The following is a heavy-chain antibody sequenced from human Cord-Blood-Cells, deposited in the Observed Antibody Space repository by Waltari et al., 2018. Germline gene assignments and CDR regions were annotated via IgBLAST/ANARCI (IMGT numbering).Heavy chain of an antibody. CDR3: ARLRSKLGFFDY. CDR1: GYPFTGYY. Sequence: QVQLVQSGAEVKKPGASVKVSCQASGYPFTGYYMHRVRQAPGQGLEWMGWINPNSGGTNYAQKFQGWVTMTRDTSISTAYMELSRLRSDDTAVYYCARLRSKLGFFDYWGQGTLVTVSS. D-gene: IGHD7-27*01. V-gene: IGHV1-2*04. CDR2: INPNSGGT. J-gene: IGHJ4*02.